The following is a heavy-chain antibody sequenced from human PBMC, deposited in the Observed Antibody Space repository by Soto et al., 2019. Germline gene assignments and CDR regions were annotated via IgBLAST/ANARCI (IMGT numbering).Heavy chain of an antibody. CDR3: VTLSRGPQFSPPRLDS. J-gene: IGHJ4*02. D-gene: IGHD4-4*01. CDR1: GLTFSGYG. V-gene: IGHV3-23*01. CDR2: ISSSGSTT. Sequence: EVQLLESGGGLVQPGGSLRLSCAASGLTFSGYGMSWVRQAPGTGLEWVSAISSSGSTTYYADSGKGRFTISRDDSKNILFLQMKRLRAEDLAVYYCVTLSRGPQFSPPRLDSWGQGTLVTVSS.